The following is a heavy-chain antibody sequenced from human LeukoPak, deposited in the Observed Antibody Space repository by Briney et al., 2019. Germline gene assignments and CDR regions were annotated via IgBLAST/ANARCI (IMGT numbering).Heavy chain of an antibody. V-gene: IGHV3-74*01. D-gene: IGHD6-6*01. Sequence: GGSLRLSCAASGFTFSSYWMHWVRQAPGKGLVWVSRINSDGSSTSYADAVKGRFTISRDNAKNTLYLQMNSLRAEDTAVYYCARGLYSSSSSENYYYYMDVWGKGTTVTVSS. CDR3: ARGLYSSSSSENYYYYMDV. CDR2: INSDGSST. CDR1: GFTFSSYW. J-gene: IGHJ6*03.